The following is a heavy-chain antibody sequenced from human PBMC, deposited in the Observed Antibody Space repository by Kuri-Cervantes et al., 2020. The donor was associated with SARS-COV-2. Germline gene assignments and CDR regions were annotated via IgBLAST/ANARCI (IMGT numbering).Heavy chain of an antibody. CDR1: GGSISSHY. CDR3: AGPGSLMAWDY. V-gene: IGHV4-59*08. Sequence: SETLSLTCTVSGGSISSHYWSWSRQPPGKGLEWIGYIHYSGSTYYNQSLKSRVTISVDTSKNQFSLKLSSVTAADTAVYYCAGPGSLMAWDYWGQGTLVTVSS. J-gene: IGHJ4*02. CDR2: IHYSGST. D-gene: IGHD1-26*01.